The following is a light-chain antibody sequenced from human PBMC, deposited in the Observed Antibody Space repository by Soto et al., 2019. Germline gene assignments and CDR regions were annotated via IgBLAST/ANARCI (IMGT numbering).Light chain of an antibody. CDR2: DAS. J-gene: IGKJ5*01. Sequence: EIVLTQSPCTLSVSPGERATLSFRASESVSRNLAWYQQKPGQAPRLLIYDASTRATGIPDRFSGGGSGTEFTLTISSLQSEDFVVYYCQPYNSWPPITFGQGTRLEIK. V-gene: IGKV3-15*01. CDR3: QPYNSWPPIT. CDR1: ESVSRN.